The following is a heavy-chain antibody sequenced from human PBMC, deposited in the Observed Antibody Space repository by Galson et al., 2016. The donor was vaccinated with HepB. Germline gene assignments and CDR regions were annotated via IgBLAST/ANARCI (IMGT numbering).Heavy chain of an antibody. J-gene: IGHJ4*02. V-gene: IGHV4-4*02. CDR1: GGSISSNNW. Sequence: SETLSLTCAVSGGSISSNNWWSWVRQPPGRGLEWIGEIFHTGSTNYNASLKSRLTMSIDKSENQFSLKLSSVTAADTAVYSCAKVSDILTAYSYYFDYWGQGILVTVSS. CDR3: AKVSDILTAYSYYFDY. D-gene: IGHD3-9*01. CDR2: IFHTGST.